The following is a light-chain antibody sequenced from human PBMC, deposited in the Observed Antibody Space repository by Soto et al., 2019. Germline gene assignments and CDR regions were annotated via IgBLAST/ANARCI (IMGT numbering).Light chain of an antibody. CDR1: SSDVGGYNY. Sequence: QSALTQPASVSGSPGQSITISCTGTSSDVGGYNYVSWYQQHPVKAPKLMIYDISNRPSGVSNRFSGSKSGNTASLTISGLQAEDEADYYCSSYTSSSTRVFGGGTNLTVL. V-gene: IGLV2-14*01. CDR2: DIS. CDR3: SSYTSSSTRV. J-gene: IGLJ2*01.